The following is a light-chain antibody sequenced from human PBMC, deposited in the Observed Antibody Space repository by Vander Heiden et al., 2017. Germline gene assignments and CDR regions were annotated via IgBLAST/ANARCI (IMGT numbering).Light chain of an antibody. Sequence: QSVLTQPPSVSGAPGQRVTISYTGSSSNIGAGYDVHWYQQRPGTAPKLLIYGNSNRPSGVPDRFSGSKSGTSASMAITGLQAEDEADYYCQSYDSSRSGGVVFGGGTKLTVL. CDR1: SSNIGAGYD. CDR3: QSYDSSRSGGVV. V-gene: IGLV1-40*01. CDR2: GNS. J-gene: IGLJ2*01.